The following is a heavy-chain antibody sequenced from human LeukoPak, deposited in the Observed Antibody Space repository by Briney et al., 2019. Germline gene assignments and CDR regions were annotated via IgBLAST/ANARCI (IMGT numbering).Heavy chain of an antibody. J-gene: IGHJ4*02. CDR1: GYTFTSYA. Sequence: EASVKVSCKASGYTFTSYAMNWVRQAPGQGLEWMGWINTNTGNPTYAQGFTGRFVFSLDTSVSTAYLQISSLKAEDTAVYYCARGPYYDFWSGYSNHYFDYWAREPWSPSPQ. CDR2: INTNTGNP. V-gene: IGHV7-4-1*02. D-gene: IGHD3-3*01. CDR3: ARGPYYDFWSGYSNHYFDY.